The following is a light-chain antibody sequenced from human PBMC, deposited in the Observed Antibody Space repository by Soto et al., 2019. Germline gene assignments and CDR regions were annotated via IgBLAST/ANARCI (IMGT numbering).Light chain of an antibody. CDR1: SSDVGGYNY. Sequence: QSALTQPPSASGSPGQSVAISCTGTSSDVGGYNYVSWYQQHPGKAPKLMIYEVNKRPSGVPDRFSGSKSGTTASLTVSGHEAEDDADYYCSSYASSRNVFGTGTKVTVL. V-gene: IGLV2-8*01. CDR3: SSYASSRNV. J-gene: IGLJ1*01. CDR2: EVN.